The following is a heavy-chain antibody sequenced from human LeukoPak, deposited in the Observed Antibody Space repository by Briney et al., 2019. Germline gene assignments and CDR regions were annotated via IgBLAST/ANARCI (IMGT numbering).Heavy chain of an antibody. CDR2: IYPGDSDT. J-gene: IGHJ6*03. Sequence: GESLKISCKGSGYSFTNYWIGWVRQMPGKGLEWMGIIYPGDSDTRYSPSFQGQVTISADKSISTAYLQWSSLKAADTAMYYCARNRSSGAYYYYYMDVWGKGTTVTVSS. V-gene: IGHV5-51*01. CDR1: GYSFTNYW. CDR3: ARNRSSGAYYYYYMDV. D-gene: IGHD3-22*01.